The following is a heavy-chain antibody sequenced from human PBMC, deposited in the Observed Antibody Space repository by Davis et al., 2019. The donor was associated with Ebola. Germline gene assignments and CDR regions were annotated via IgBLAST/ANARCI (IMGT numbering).Heavy chain of an antibody. CDR2: IYYSGST. J-gene: IGHJ3*02. CDR3: ARGPYYYDSSGYYYGRGDAFDI. Sequence: MPSETLSLTCTVSGGSISSGGYYWSWIRQHPGKGLEWIGYIYYSGSTYYNPSLKSRVTISVDTSKNQFSLKLSSVTAADTAVYYCARGPYYYDSSGYYYGRGDAFDIWGQGTMVTVSS. CDR1: GGSISSGGYY. V-gene: IGHV4-31*03. D-gene: IGHD3-22*01.